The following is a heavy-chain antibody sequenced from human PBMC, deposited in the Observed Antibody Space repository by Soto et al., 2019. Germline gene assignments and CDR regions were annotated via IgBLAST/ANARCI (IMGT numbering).Heavy chain of an antibody. CDR3: ASLGIAAARARVYYFDY. D-gene: IGHD6-13*01. CDR1: GFSFSSSP. CDR2: ISYDGINK. V-gene: IGHV3-30*03. J-gene: IGHJ4*02. Sequence: GGSLRLSCVPSGFSFSSSPMHWVRPAPGKALEWVAVISYDGINKYYGDSVKGRFTISRDNSKNTLYLQMNSLRAEDTAVNYCASLGIAAARARVYYFDYWGQGTLVTVSS.